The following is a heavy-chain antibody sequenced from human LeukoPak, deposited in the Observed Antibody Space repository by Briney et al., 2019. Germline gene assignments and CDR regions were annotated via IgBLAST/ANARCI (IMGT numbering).Heavy chain of an antibody. CDR3: ARAYYSTSWFPH. D-gene: IGHD3-10*01. CDR2: IYHSGST. V-gene: IGHV4-4*02. CDR1: GGSISSSNW. J-gene: IGHJ5*02. Sequence: PSETLSLTCAVSGGSISSSNWWSWVRQPPGKGLEWIGEIYHSGSTNYNPSLKSRVTMSADTSKNQFSLELRSVTAADTAVYYCARAYYSTSWFPHWGQGALVTVSS.